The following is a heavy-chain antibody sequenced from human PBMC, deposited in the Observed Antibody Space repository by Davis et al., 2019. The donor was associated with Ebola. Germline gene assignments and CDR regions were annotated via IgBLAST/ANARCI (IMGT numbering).Heavy chain of an antibody. CDR2: IYYSGST. Sequence: SETLSLTCAVSGGSISSGGYSWSWIRQHPGKGLEWIGYIYYSGSTYYNPSLKSRVTISVDTSKNQFSLKLSSVTAADTAVYYCTRARYGGSDYWGQGTLVTVSS. V-gene: IGHV4-31*11. J-gene: IGHJ4*02. D-gene: IGHD4-23*01. CDR3: TRARYGGSDY. CDR1: GGSISSGGYS.